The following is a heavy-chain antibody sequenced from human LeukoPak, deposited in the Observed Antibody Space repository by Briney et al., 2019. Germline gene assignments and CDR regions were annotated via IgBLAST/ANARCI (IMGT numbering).Heavy chain of an antibody. V-gene: IGHV3-73*01. CDR3: TRDSGTYNWLDP. Sequence: GGSLRLSCAASGFTFSDSSIHWVRQASGKGLEWIGLMEKELNGYATAYAASVGGRFTISRDDSQNTAYLQMDSLKTEDTALYYCTRDSGTYNWLDPWGQGTLVTVSS. CDR2: MEKELNGYAT. J-gene: IGHJ5*02. D-gene: IGHD1-26*01. CDR1: GFTFSDSS.